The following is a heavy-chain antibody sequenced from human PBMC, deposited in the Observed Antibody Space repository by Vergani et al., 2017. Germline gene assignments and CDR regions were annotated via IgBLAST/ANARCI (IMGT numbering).Heavy chain of an antibody. V-gene: IGHV3-11*04. D-gene: IGHD2-8*01. Sequence: LVESGGGSVKPGGSLRLSCAASGFKFSDHYMSWIRQAPGKGLEWVSHISPGASTVSYTDSVTGRFTISRDNDNNSLTLDMTTLRVEDTAVYYCAKKHGISTNRNCYAMDVWGQGTTVTVSS. CDR2: ISPGASTV. CDR1: GFKFSDHY. J-gene: IGHJ6*02. CDR3: AKKHGISTNRNCYAMDV.